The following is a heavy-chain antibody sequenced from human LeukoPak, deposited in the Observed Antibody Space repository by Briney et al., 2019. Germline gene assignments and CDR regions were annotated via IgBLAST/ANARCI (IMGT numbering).Heavy chain of an antibody. CDR1: GGTFSSYA. D-gene: IGHD3-9*01. J-gene: IGHJ6*02. CDR3: ARDGYDILTGKGGYYGMDV. Sequence: SVKVSCKASGGTFSSYAISWVRKAPGQGLEWMGGIIPIFGTANYAQKFQGRVTITADESTSTAYMELSSLRSEDTAVYYCARDGYDILTGKGGYYGMDVWGQGTTVTVSS. CDR2: IIPIFGTA. V-gene: IGHV1-69*13.